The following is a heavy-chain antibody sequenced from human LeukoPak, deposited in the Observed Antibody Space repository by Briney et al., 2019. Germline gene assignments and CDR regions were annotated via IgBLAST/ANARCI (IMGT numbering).Heavy chain of an antibody. CDR1: GGSISSGGYS. J-gene: IGHJ4*02. V-gene: IGHV4-30-2*01. Sequence: SQTLSLTCAVSGGSISSGGYSWSWIRQPPGKGLEWIGYIYHSGSTYYNPSLKSRVTISVDRSKNQFSLKLSSVTAADTAVYYCARQYSGYDAFDYWGQGTLVTASS. CDR2: IYHSGST. CDR3: ARQYSGYDAFDY. D-gene: IGHD5-12*01.